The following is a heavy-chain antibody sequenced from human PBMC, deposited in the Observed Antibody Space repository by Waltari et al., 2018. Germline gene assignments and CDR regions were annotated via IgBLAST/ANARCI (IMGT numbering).Heavy chain of an antibody. J-gene: IGHJ6*02. V-gene: IGHV4-34*01. D-gene: IGHD2-15*01. CDR3: ARLEDCSGGNCYSANNHPVDV. CDR2: INHAGNT. Sequence: QVHLQQWGAGLLKASETLSLTCAVDGGSFRGYYWSWVRQPPGKGLEWIGEINHAGNTKFNPSLKRRVVISEDTSKSQFYLKLTFVTAADTGVYYCARLEDCSGGNCYSANNHPVDVWGQGTSVTVSS. CDR1: GGSFRGYY.